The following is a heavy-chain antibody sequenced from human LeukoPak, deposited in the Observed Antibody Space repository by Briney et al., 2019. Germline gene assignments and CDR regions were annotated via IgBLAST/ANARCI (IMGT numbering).Heavy chain of an antibody. D-gene: IGHD6-13*01. CDR1: GFTFSAYA. V-gene: IGHV3-30-3*01. Sequence: PAGSLTLSRAASGFTFSAYALYWVRQARQAPGKGLEWVAIISYDGSNKYYADSVKGRFTISRDNAKNSLYLQMNSLRAEDTAVYYCAREVAAAGPAVGGGFFDYWGQGTLVTVSS. CDR2: ISYDGSNK. CDR3: AREVAAAGPAVGGGFFDY. J-gene: IGHJ4*02.